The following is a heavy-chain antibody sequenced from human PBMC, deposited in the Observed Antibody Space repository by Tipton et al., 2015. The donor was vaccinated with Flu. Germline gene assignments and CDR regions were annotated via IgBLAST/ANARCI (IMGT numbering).Heavy chain of an antibody. V-gene: IGHV3-21*01. J-gene: IGHJ4*02. CDR2: ISSSRSYI. CDR1: AFTFSPYT. CDR3: ARDYGDYFFDY. D-gene: IGHD4-17*01. Sequence: AVSAFTFSPYTMHWVRQAPGKGLEWVSSISSSRSYIYYADSVKGRFTISRDNAKNSLYLQMNSLRAEDTAVYYCARDYGDYFFDYWGQGTLVTVSS.